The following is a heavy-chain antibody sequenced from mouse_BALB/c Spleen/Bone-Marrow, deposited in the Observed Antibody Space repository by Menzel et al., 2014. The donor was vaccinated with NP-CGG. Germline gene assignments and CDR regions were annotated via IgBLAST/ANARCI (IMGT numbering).Heavy chain of an antibody. CDR3: ARDYANTALFAA. D-gene: IGHD1-1*01. CDR2: IDPANGNT. J-gene: IGHJ3*01. V-gene: IGHV14-3*02. Sequence: VQLQQSGAELVKPGASVKLSCTASGFNIKDTYMHWVKQRPEQGLEWIGRIDPANGNTKYDPNFQGKATITADTSSNAASLQLSSLTSEDTAVYYCARDYANTALFAAWGQGTLVTVS. CDR1: GFNIKDTY.